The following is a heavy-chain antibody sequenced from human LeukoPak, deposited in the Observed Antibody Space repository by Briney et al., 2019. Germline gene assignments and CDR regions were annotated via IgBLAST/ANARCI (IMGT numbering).Heavy chain of an antibody. CDR2: IYYSGST. Sequence: PSETLSLTCTVSGGSISSYYWSWTRQPPGKGLEWIGYIYYSGSTNYNPSLKSRVTISVDTSKSQFSLKLSSVTAADTAVYYCARLGGYGYFDYWGQGTVVAVSS. D-gene: IGHD5-12*01. CDR1: GGSISSYY. CDR3: ARLGGYGYFDY. V-gene: IGHV4-59*01. J-gene: IGHJ4*02.